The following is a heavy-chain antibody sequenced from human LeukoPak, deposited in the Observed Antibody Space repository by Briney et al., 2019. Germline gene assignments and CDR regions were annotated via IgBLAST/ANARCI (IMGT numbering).Heavy chain of an antibody. CDR2: IKSKTDGGTT. CDR3: TTDFYCSSTSCYKIGY. J-gene: IGHJ4*02. D-gene: IGHD2-2*02. Sequence: GGSLRLSCAASGFTFSNAWMSWVRQAPGKGLEWVGRIKSKTDGGTTDYAAPVKGRFTISRDDSKNTLYLQMNSLKTEDTAVYYCTTDFYCSSTSCYKIGYWGQGTLVTVSS. CDR1: GFTFSNAW. V-gene: IGHV3-15*01.